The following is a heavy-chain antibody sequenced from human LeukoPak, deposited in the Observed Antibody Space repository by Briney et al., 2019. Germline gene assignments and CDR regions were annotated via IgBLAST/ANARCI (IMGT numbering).Heavy chain of an antibody. CDR3: ARNNKGAFAI. V-gene: IGHV3-7*04. J-gene: IGHJ3*02. D-gene: IGHD1/OR15-1a*01. CDR1: GFTFSSHW. CDR2: IKNDGSED. Sequence: PGGSLRLSCAASGFTFSSHWMSWVRQAPGKGLEWVANIKNDGSEDFYVGSVKGRFTISKDDAKTSLYLQMNSLRVEDTALYYCARNNKGAFAIWGQGTRVTVSS.